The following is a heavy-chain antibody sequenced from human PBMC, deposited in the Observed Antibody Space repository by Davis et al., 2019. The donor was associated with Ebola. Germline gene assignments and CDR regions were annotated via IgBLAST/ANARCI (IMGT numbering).Heavy chain of an antibody. CDR1: GFTFSSYW. CDR2: IYSGGST. V-gene: IGHV3-53*04. Sequence: GESLKISCAASGFTFSSYWMSWVRQAPGKGLEWVSVIYSGGSTYYADSVKGRFTISRHNSKNTLYLQMNSLRAEDTAVYYCARGRSSGWPYYFDYWGQGTLVTVSS. CDR3: ARGRSSGWPYYFDY. J-gene: IGHJ4*02. D-gene: IGHD6-19*01.